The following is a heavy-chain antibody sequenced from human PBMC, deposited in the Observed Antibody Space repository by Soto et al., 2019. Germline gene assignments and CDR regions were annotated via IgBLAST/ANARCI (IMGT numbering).Heavy chain of an antibody. Sequence: QVQLVESGGGVVQPGGSLRLSCTTSGFTFNTYGMHWVRQAPGKGLEWVAIIWYDGSNKYYADSVKGQFTISRDNSKNTLYLQMHSLRAEATALYYCARRDCTGAYCYSWPFNYGVDVWGQGTTVTVSS. CDR3: ARRDCTGAYCYSWPFNYGVDV. V-gene: IGHV3-33*08. CDR1: GFTFNTYG. D-gene: IGHD2-21*02. J-gene: IGHJ6*02. CDR2: IWYDGSNK.